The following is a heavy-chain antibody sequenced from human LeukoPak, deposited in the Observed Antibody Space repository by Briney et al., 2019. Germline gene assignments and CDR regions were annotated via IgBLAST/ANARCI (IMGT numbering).Heavy chain of an antibody. CDR2: IYAGGST. D-gene: IGHD3-22*01. CDR3: ARGTYYYDSSGYYEEYYYYGMDV. J-gene: IGHJ6*02. CDR1: GFRVTNDY. Sequence: GGSLRLSCAVSGFRVTNDYLNWVRQAPGKGLEWVSIIYAGGSTYYADSVKGRFTISRDNAKNSLYLQMNSLRAEDTAVYYCARGTYYYDSSGYYEEYYYYGMDVWGQGTTVTVSS. V-gene: IGHV3-66*01.